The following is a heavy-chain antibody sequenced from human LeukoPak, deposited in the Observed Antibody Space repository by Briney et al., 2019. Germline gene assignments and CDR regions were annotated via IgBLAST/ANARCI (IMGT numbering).Heavy chain of an antibody. CDR1: GYTFTGYY. J-gene: IGHJ4*02. V-gene: IGHV1-2*02. CDR2: ISANSGGT. D-gene: IGHD3-22*01. CDR3: AREATMIVVVRGRENYFDY. Sequence: GRSLKVSCKASGYTFTGYYMHWVRQAPGQGLEWMGWISANSGGTNYAQKFQGRVTMTRDTSISTAYMELSRLRSDDTAVYYCAREATMIVVVRGRENYFDYWGQGTLVTVS.